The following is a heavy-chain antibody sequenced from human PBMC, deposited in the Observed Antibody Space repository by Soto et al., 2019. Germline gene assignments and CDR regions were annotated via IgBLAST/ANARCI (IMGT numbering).Heavy chain of an antibody. CDR3: ARDCPIVGVVIISYYYGMDV. J-gene: IGHJ6*02. D-gene: IGHD3-3*01. CDR1: GYTFPSYG. CDR2: ISAYNGNT. V-gene: IGHV1-18*01. Sequence: ASVQVSCKASGYTFPSYGISWVRPAPGQGREGMGWISAYNGNTNYAQKLQGRVTMTTDTSTSTAYMELRSLRSDDTAVYYCARDCPIVGVVIISYYYGMDVWGQGTTVTV.